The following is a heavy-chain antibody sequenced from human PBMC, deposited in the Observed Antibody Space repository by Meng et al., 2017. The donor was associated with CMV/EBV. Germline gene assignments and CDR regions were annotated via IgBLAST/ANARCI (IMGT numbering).Heavy chain of an antibody. CDR3: AKDYDSSGLGAYYFDY. V-gene: IGHV3-23*01. D-gene: IGHD3-22*01. CDR1: GFTFSNFA. J-gene: IGHJ4*02. CDR2: ISGSGVST. Sequence: GGSLRLSCAASGFTFSNFAMNWVRQAPGKGLEWVSSISGSGVSTNYADSVKGRFTVSRDNSKNTLYLQMNSLRAEDTAVYYCAKDYDSSGLGAYYFDYWGQGTLVTVSS.